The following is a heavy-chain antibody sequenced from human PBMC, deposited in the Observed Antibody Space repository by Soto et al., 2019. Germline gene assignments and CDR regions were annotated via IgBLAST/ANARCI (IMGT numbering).Heavy chain of an antibody. CDR3: ARDDVRSSWYYYYYGMDV. CDR1: GFTFSSYW. J-gene: IGHJ6*02. CDR2: INSDGSST. D-gene: IGHD6-13*01. V-gene: IGHV3-74*01. Sequence: GGSLRLSCAASGFTFSSYWMHWVRQAPGKGLVWVSRINSDGSSTSYADSVKGRFTISRDNAKNTLYLQMNSLRAEDTAVYYCARDDVRSSWYYYYYGMDVWGQGNTVTVSS.